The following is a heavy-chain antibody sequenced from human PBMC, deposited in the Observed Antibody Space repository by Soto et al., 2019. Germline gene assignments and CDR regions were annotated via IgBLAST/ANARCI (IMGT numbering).Heavy chain of an antibody. CDR2: IYYSGST. D-gene: IGHD2-2*01. J-gene: IGHJ4*02. CDR1: GGSISSSSYY. V-gene: IGHV4-39*01. Sequence: QLQLQESGPGLVKPSETLSLTCTVSGGSISSSSYYWGWIRQPPGKGLEWIGSIYYSGSTYYNPSLKSRVTISVDTSKNQFSLKLSSVTAADTAVYYCARSTVPAVNSIFDYWGQGTLVTVSS. CDR3: ARSTVPAVNSIFDY.